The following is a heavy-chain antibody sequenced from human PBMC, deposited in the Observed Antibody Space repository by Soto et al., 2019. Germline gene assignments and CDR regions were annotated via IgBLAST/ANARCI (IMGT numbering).Heavy chain of an antibody. V-gene: IGHV3-64*01. J-gene: IGHJ1*01. CDR3: ARGLPVQGPAY. CDR2: ISNNGGDT. Sequence: GGSLRLSCEGSGFAFSNYAIHWVRQAPGKGLEYVSTISNNGGDTYYANPVKGRFTISRDNSKNTAYLQMYSLKSEDMAVYYCARGLPVQGPAYRGQGTLVTGSS. CDR1: GFAFSNYA.